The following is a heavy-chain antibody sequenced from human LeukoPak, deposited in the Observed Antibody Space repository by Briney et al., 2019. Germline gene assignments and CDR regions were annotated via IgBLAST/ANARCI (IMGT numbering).Heavy chain of an antibody. CDR2: ISGSGGST. CDR1: GFTFSSYA. Sequence: GGSLRLSCAASGFTFSSYAMSWVRQAPGKGLEWVSAISGSGGSTYYADSVKGRFTISRDNSKNTLYLQMDSLRAEDTAVYYCAKGRGSMIVPVIYYWGQGTLVTVSS. V-gene: IGHV3-23*01. CDR3: AKGRGSMIVPVIYY. J-gene: IGHJ4*02. D-gene: IGHD3-22*01.